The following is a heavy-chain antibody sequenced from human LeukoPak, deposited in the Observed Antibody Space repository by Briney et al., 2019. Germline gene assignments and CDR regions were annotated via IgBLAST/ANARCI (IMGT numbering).Heavy chain of an antibody. V-gene: IGHV3-30*03. D-gene: IGHD6-13*01. CDR1: GFTFSSYG. J-gene: IGHJ5*02. CDR2: ISYDGSNK. Sequence: AAGSLRLSCAASGFTFSSYGMHWVRQAPGKGLEWVAVISYDGSNKYYADSVKGRFTISRDNSKNTLYLQMNSLRAEDTALYYCARVAAGTYWFDPWGQGTLVTVSS. CDR3: ARVAAGTYWFDP.